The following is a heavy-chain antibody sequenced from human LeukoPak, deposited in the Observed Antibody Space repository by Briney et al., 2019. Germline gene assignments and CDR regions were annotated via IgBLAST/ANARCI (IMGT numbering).Heavy chain of an antibody. CDR3: AKPYSSSWYANDAFDI. D-gene: IGHD6-13*01. CDR1: GFTFSSYW. J-gene: IGHJ3*02. V-gene: IGHV3-7*01. Sequence: PGGSLRLSCAASGFTFSSYWMNWVRQAPGKGLEWVANIKEDGSEINYIDSVKGRFTISRDNAKNSLYLQMNSLRAEDTAVYYCAKPYSSSWYANDAFDIWGQGTMVTVSS. CDR2: IKEDGSEI.